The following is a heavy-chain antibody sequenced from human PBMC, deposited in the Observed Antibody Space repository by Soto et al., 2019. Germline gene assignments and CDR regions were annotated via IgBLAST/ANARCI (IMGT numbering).Heavy chain of an antibody. J-gene: IGHJ4*02. CDR2: IYYSGSI. CDR1: GGSISGYY. V-gene: IGHV4-59*12. Sequence: QVQLQESGPGLVKPSETLSLTCTVSGGSISGYYWSWIRQPPGKGLEWIGNIYYSGSINYNHSLISRVTIAVDTSKNQFSLTLSYLTAADTTVYYCARVVHDSSGYFLDYWGQVTLVTVSS. D-gene: IGHD3-22*01. CDR3: ARVVHDSSGYFLDY.